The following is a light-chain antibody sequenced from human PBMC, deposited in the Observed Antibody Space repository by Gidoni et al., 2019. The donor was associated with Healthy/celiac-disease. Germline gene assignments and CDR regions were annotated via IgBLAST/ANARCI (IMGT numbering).Light chain of an antibody. J-gene: IGKJ4*01. Sequence: DIQMTQSPSSLSASVGDRVTITCQASQDISNYLNWYQQKPGKAPKLLIYDASNLETRVPSRFSGSGSGTAFTFTISSLQPEDIATYYCQQYDNLPLTFGGGTKVEIK. CDR1: QDISNY. CDR2: DAS. V-gene: IGKV1-33*01. CDR3: QQYDNLPLT.